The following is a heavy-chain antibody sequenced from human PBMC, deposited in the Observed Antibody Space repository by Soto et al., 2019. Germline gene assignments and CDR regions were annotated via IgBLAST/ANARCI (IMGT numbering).Heavy chain of an antibody. J-gene: IGHJ2*01. D-gene: IGHD2-2*01. CDR3: ARRCSSTRCLDL. Sequence: QVQLVQSGAEVKKPGASVKVSCKASGYTFTSYGICRVRQAPGQGLEWMGWISGYNGNTNYAQNLQGRVTMTKDTSTSTVYMELRSLRSADKAVYYCARRCSSTRCLDLSGRGTLVIVSS. CDR2: ISGYNGNT. V-gene: IGHV1-18*01. CDR1: GYTFTSYG.